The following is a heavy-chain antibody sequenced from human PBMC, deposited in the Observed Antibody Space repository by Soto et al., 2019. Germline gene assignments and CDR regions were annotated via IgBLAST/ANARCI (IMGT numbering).Heavy chain of an antibody. D-gene: IGHD2-15*01. V-gene: IGHV3-33*01. Sequence: QVQLVESGGGVVQPGRSLRLSCAASGFTFSSYGMHWVRQAPGKGLEWVAVIWYDGSNKYYADSVKGRFTISRDNSKNTLYLQMNSLRAEDTAVYYCARDRTYCSGGSCPRRDAFDIWGKGTMVTVSS. CDR2: IWYDGSNK. CDR1: GFTFSSYG. J-gene: IGHJ3*02. CDR3: ARDRTYCSGGSCPRRDAFDI.